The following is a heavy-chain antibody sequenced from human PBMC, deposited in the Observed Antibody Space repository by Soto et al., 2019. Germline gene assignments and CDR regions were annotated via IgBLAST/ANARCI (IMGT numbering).Heavy chain of an antibody. CDR3: STGPDGNFDS. V-gene: IGHV4-39*01. J-gene: IGHJ4*02. Sequence: WETLSLTGTVSGGSIRSNYYYWGWLRQPPGKELEWIGSVFYTGSTYYNPSLQSRLTMSVDTSKNQFSLKLNSVTAADTAVYYCSTGPDGNFDSWGQGTRVTVSS. CDR2: VFYTGST. CDR1: GGSIRSNYYY. D-gene: IGHD1-1*01.